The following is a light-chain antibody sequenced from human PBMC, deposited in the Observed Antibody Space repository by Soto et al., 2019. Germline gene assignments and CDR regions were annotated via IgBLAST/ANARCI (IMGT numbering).Light chain of an antibody. Sequence: QSALTQPRSVSGSPGQSVTISCTGTSRDVGGYNYVSWYQQHPGKAPKLMIYDVSKRPSGVPDRFSGFKSGNTASLTISGLQAEDEADYSCCSHAGTYIYVFGTGTKLTVL. CDR1: SRDVGGYNY. CDR3: CSHAGTYIYV. J-gene: IGLJ1*01. CDR2: DVS. V-gene: IGLV2-11*01.